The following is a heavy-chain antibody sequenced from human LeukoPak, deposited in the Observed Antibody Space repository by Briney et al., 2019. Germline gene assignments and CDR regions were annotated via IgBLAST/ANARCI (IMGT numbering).Heavy chain of an antibody. CDR1: GFTFSNYW. J-gene: IGHJ4*02. CDR3: AKGVVVAPDVTPFDY. D-gene: IGHD2-2*01. V-gene: IGHV3-7*03. Sequence: GGSLRLSCAASGFTFSNYWMSWVRQAPGKGLEWVASINQDGSERYYVDSVKGRFTISRDNSKNTLYLQMNSLRAEDTAVYYCAKGVVVAPDVTPFDYWGQGTLVTVSS. CDR2: INQDGSER.